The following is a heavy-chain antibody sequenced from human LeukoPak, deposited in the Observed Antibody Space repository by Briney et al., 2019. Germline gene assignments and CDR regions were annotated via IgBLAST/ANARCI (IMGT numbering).Heavy chain of an antibody. J-gene: IGHJ4*02. Sequence: GGSLRLSCAASGFTFSSYAMSWVRQAPGKGLEWVANIKQDGSEKYYVDSVKGRFTISRDNAKNSLYLQMNSLRAEDTAVYYCARHSGSYYYFDYWGQGTLVTVSS. CDR2: IKQDGSEK. V-gene: IGHV3-7*01. D-gene: IGHD1-26*01. CDR1: GFTFSSYA. CDR3: ARHSGSYYYFDY.